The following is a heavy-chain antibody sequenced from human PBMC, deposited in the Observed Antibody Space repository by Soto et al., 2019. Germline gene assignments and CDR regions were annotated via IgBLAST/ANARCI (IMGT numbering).Heavy chain of an antibody. V-gene: IGHV5-10-1*01. D-gene: IGHD5-12*01. Sequence: PGESLKISCKGSGYSFTSYWISWVRQMPGKGLEWMGRIDPSDSYTNYSPSFQGHVTISADKSSSTAYLQWSSLKASDTAMYYCARRGLRGVYYYYGMDVWGQGTTVTVSS. J-gene: IGHJ6*02. CDR2: IDPSDSYT. CDR3: ARRGLRGVYYYYGMDV. CDR1: GYSFTSYW.